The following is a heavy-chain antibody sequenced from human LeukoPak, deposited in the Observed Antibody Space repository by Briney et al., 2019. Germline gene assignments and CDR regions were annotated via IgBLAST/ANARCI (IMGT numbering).Heavy chain of an antibody. J-gene: IGHJ4*02. CDR1: GFTFSSYA. V-gene: IGHV3-23*01. Sequence: GGSLRLSYAASGFTFSSYAMSWVRQAPGKGLEWVSAISGSGGSTYYADSVKGRFTISRDNSKNTLYLQMNSLRAEDTAVYYCAKDPLYCSGDCYPYFDYWGQGTLVTVSS. CDR2: ISGSGGST. D-gene: IGHD2-21*02. CDR3: AKDPLYCSGDCYPYFDY.